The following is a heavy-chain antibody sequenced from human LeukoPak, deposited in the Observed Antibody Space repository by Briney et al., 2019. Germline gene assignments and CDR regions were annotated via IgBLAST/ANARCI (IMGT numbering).Heavy chain of an antibody. D-gene: IGHD3-22*01. Sequence: KASETLSLTCAVYGGSFSGYYWSWIRQPPGKGLEWIGEINHSGSTNYNPSLKSRVTISVDTSKNQFSLKLSSVTAADTAVYYCARGIPYYDSSGYRHYFDYWGQGTLVTVSS. CDR3: ARGIPYYDSSGYRHYFDY. CDR2: INHSGST. CDR1: GGSFSGYY. V-gene: IGHV4-34*01. J-gene: IGHJ4*02.